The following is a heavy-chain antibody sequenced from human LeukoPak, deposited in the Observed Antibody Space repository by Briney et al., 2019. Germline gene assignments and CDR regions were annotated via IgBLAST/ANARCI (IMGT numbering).Heavy chain of an antibody. CDR2: ISYHGTDE. CDR1: GFTFSSYG. Sequence: GGSLRLSCAASGFTFSSYGMHWVRQAPGKGLEWVTAISYHGTDEYYAASVRGRFTISRDNSKSTLYLQMNSLRVEDTAVYYCASSPSIAARLDYWGQGTLVTVSS. D-gene: IGHD6-6*01. CDR3: ASSPSIAARLDY. V-gene: IGHV3-30*03. J-gene: IGHJ4*02.